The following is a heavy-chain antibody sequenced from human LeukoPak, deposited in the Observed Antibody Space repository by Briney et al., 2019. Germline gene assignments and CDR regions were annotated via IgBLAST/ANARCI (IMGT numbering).Heavy chain of an antibody. Sequence: GGSLRLSCAASGFIFSTYWMSWGRQATGKGLEWVANITQDGSEKYYVDSVKGRFTISRDNAKNLLYLQMNSLRAEDTAVYYCARDGMATINSWGQGTVVTVSS. V-gene: IGHV3-7*03. CDR1: GFIFSTYW. CDR3: ARDGMATINS. D-gene: IGHD5-12*01. CDR2: ITQDGSEK. J-gene: IGHJ4*02.